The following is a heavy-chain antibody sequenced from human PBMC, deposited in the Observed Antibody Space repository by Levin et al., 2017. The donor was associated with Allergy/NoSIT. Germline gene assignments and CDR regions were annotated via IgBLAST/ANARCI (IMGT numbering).Heavy chain of an antibody. V-gene: IGHV4-39*01. CDR1: GGSISSNSYY. CDR3: ARYSDSSGWFVAYVDY. J-gene: IGHJ4*02. D-gene: IGHD6-19*01. Sequence: PSETLSLSCTVSGGSISSNSYYWGWIRQPPGKGLEWIGNIYYSGNTYYNPSLKSRVTISIDTSKNQFSLNLSSVTAADTAVYYCARYSDSSGWFVAYVDYWGQGTLVTVSS. CDR2: IYYSGNT.